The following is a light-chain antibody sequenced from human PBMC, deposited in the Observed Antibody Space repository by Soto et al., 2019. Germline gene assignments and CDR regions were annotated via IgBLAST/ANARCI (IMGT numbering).Light chain of an antibody. CDR1: RSDVGAYNY. CDR3: SSFTSRFTFV. V-gene: IGLV2-14*01. Sequence: QSLLTQPASVSGSPGQSIAISCTGTRSDVGAYNYVSWYQQHPGKAPKLMISEVTNRPSGVSDRFSGSKSGNTASLTISGLQAEGEADYYCSSFTSRFTFVFGTGTKVTVL. CDR2: EVT. J-gene: IGLJ1*01.